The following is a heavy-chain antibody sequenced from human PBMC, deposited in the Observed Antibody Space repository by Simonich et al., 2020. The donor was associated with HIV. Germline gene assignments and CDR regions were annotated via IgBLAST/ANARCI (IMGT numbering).Heavy chain of an antibody. CDR3: ARTSYYGSGSYYSDY. J-gene: IGHJ4*02. CDR2: IYYRGST. D-gene: IGHD3-10*01. CDR1: GGSISSYY. V-gene: IGHV4-59*12. Sequence: QVQLQESGPGLVKPSETLSLTCTVSGGSISSYYWSWIRQPPGKGLEWIGYIYYRGSTNYTPSLKSRVTISVDTSKNQFSLKLSSVTAADTAVYYCARTSYYGSGSYYSDYWGQGTLVTVSS.